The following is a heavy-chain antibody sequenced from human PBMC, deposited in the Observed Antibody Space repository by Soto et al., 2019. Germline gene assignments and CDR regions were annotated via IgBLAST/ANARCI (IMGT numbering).Heavy chain of an antibody. CDR2: ISSSSSTI. V-gene: IGHV3-48*01. D-gene: IGHD6-13*01. J-gene: IGHJ4*02. CDR3: AKDGAIAAADYFFDY. CDR1: GGSISSTS. Sequence: PSETLSLTCTVSGGSISSTSYYWGWIRQPPGKGLEWVSYISSSSSTIYYADSVKGRFTISRDNSKNTVYLQMNSLRGEDTAVYYCAKDGAIAAADYFFDYWGQGSLVTVS.